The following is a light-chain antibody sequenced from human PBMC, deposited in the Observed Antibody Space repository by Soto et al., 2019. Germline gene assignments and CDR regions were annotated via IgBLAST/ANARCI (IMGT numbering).Light chain of an antibody. V-gene: IGKV1-5*01. CDR2: DAS. CDR1: QSISSW. CDR3: QQYNSYST. J-gene: IGKJ1*01. Sequence: DLPVSPSPSTLPAPLGDQATITFRASQSISSWLAWYQQKPGKAPKLLIYDASSLESGVPSRFSGSGSGTEFTLTISSLQPDDFATYYCQQYNSYSTFGQGTKVDIK.